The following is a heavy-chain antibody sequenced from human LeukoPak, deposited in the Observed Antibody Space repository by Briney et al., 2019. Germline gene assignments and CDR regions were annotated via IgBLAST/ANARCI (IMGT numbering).Heavy chain of an antibody. D-gene: IGHD2-2*01. CDR2: INPSGGST. CDR1: GYTFTSYY. CDR3: ARIDIVVVPAAISGAFDI. Sequence: ASVKVSCKASGYTFTSYYMHWVRQAPGQGLEWMGIINPSGGSTSYAQKFQGRVTMTRDTSTSTVYMELSSLRSEDTAVYYCARIDIVVVPAAISGAFDIWGQGTMVTVSS. V-gene: IGHV1-46*01. J-gene: IGHJ3*02.